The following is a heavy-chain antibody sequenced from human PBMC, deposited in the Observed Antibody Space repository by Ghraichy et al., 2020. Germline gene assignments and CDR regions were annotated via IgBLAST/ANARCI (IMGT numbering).Heavy chain of an antibody. J-gene: IGHJ4*02. Sequence: LSLTCAASGFAFGYYAMRWVRQAPGKGLEWVSSIGCSDGSTYYADSVKGRFTISRDTSKNTLFLQMNSLKAEDTAVYYCAKDGSGSGWPESDYWGQGTLVTVSS. CDR3: AKDGSGSGWPESDY. CDR1: GFAFGYYA. V-gene: IGHV3-23*01. CDR2: IGCSDGST. D-gene: IGHD6-19*01.